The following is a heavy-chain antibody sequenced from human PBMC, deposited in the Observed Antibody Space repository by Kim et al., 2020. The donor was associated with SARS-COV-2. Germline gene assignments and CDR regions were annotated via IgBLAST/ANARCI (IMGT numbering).Heavy chain of an antibody. D-gene: IGHD3-16*02. J-gene: IGHJ6*02. Sequence: GGSLRLSCAASGFTFSNAWMSWVRQAPGKGLEWVGRIKSKTDGGTTDYAAPVKGRFTISRDDSKNTLYLQMNSLKTEDTAVYYCTASSYYDYIWGSYRYHYYYGMDVWGQGTTVTVSS. CDR2: IKSKTDGGTT. CDR3: TASSYYDYIWGSYRYHYYYGMDV. CDR1: GFTFSNAW. V-gene: IGHV3-15*01.